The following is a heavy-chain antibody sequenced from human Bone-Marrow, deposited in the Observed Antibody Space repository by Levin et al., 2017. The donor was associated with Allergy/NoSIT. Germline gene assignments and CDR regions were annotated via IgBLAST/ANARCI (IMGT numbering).Heavy chain of an antibody. CDR1: GESVSSSGFY. V-gene: IGHV4-31*02. CDR3: ARESVYYGSGSWIDC. Sequence: SETLSLTCTVSGESVSSSGFYWTWIRQYPGKGLEWIGHIYYPGNTSYNPSLKSRVPISEDRSKNQFSLKLDPVTAADTAVYYCARESVYYGSGSWIDCWGQGTLVTVSS. J-gene: IGHJ4*02. D-gene: IGHD3-10*01. CDR2: IYYPGNT.